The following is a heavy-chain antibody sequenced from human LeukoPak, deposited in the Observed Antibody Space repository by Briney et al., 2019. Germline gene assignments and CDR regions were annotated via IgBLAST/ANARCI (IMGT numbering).Heavy chain of an antibody. Sequence: PSETLSLTCTVSGASINSNYYYWGWIRQPPGKGLEWIGSIAYSGSTFYTPSLRSRVTISADTSKNQFSLKLSSVTAADTAVYYCASGRLYKGSMTVVVTARYYFDYWGQGTLVTVSS. J-gene: IGHJ4*02. CDR2: IAYSGST. V-gene: IGHV4-39*01. D-gene: IGHD2-21*02. CDR1: GASINSNYYY. CDR3: ASGRLYKGSMTVVVTARYYFDY.